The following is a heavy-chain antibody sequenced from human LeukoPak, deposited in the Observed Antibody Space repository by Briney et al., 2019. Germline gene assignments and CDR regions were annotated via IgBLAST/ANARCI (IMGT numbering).Heavy chain of an antibody. Sequence: GGSLRLSCAASGFTFSSYGMHWVRQAPGKGLEWVGVIWYDGSNKYYADSVKGRFTISRDNSKNTLYLQMNSLRAEDTAVYYCARDRPVAGSYYYYGMDVWGQGTTVTVSS. CDR3: ARDRPVAGSYYYYGMDV. CDR2: IWYDGSNK. J-gene: IGHJ6*02. V-gene: IGHV3-33*01. CDR1: GFTFSSYG. D-gene: IGHD6-19*01.